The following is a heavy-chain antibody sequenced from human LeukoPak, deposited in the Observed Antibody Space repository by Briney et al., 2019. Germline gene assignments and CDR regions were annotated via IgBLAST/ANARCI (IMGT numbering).Heavy chain of an antibody. D-gene: IGHD6-13*01. V-gene: IGHV3-21*06. CDR1: GFIFRSFS. J-gene: IGHJ3*02. CDR2: ISSTSNHK. CDR3: ATRVTADSYDASDI. Sequence: GGSLRLSCAASGFIFRSFSMTWVRQAPGKGLEWVASISSTSNHKYHADSVKGRFTISRDNDKNSLYLQMNSLRAEDAALYYCATRVTADSYDASDIWGQGTMVTVSS.